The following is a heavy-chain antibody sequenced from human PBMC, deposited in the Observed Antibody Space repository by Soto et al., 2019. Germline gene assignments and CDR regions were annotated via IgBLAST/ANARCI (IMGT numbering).Heavy chain of an antibody. CDR1: GFTFSDYF. CDR2: IKQSGNEK. D-gene: IGHD7-27*01. CDR3: AIGHWVGY. Sequence: GSLRLSCAASGFTFSDYFMTWVRQAPGKGLEWVATIKQSGNEKYYVDSVKGRFTISRDNAKNSLYLQMNALRAEDTAVYYCAIGHWVGYWGQGTLVTVSS. J-gene: IGHJ4*02. V-gene: IGHV3-7*01.